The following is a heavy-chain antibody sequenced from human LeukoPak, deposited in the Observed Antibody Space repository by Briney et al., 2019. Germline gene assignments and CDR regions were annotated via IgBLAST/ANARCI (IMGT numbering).Heavy chain of an antibody. CDR2: IYPNNGAT. Sequence: VKVSCKASGYTFSGTGWYLYWLRQAPGQGLECMGWIYPNNGATGYAQKFQGRVAMTRDTSISTAYMELSRLRPDDTAVYYCARDGPAQMVDFDYWGRGTLVTVSS. CDR3: ARDGPAQMVDFDY. D-gene: IGHD3-10*01. CDR1: GYTFSGTGWY. J-gene: IGHJ4*02. V-gene: IGHV1-2*02.